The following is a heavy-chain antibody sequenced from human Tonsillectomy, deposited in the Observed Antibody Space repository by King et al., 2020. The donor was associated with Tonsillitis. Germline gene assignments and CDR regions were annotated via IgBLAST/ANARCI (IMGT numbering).Heavy chain of an antibody. CDR2: IWYDGSNK. D-gene: IGHD6-13*01. CDR3: ARVLSSFPLDY. Sequence: VQLVESGGGVVQPGRSLRLSCAASGFTFSSYGMHWVRQAPGKGLEWVAVIWYDGSNKYYADSVKGRFTISRDNSKNTLYLHMNSLRAEYTAVYYCARVLSSFPLDYCGHGTLVTVSS. V-gene: IGHV3-33*01. CDR1: GFTFSSYG. J-gene: IGHJ4*01.